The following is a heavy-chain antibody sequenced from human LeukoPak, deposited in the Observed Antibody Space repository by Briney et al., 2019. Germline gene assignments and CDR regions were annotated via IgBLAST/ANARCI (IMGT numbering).Heavy chain of an antibody. CDR2: MNPNSGNT. J-gene: IGHJ4*02. CDR1: GYTFTSYD. D-gene: IGHD2-15*01. CDR3: ARASFPECSGGSCYHPLDY. V-gene: IGHV1-8*01. Sequence: ASVKVSCKASGYTFTSYDINWVRQATGQGLEWMGWMNPNSGNTGYAQKFQGRVTMTRNTSISTAYMELSSLRSEDTAVYYCARASFPECSGGSCYHPLDYWGQGTLVTVSS.